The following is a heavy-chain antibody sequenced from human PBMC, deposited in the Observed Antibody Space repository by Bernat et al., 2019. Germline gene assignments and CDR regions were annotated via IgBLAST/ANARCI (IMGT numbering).Heavy chain of an antibody. CDR2: IYRDDDK. CDR3: AHRRECSGSGGSCYSGWFDP. D-gene: IGHD2-15*01. CDR1: GFSLSTSGVG. Sequence: QITLKESGPTLVKPTQTLTLTCTFSGFSLSTSGVGVGWIRQPPGKALEWLALIYRDDDKRYSPSLKSRLTITKDTSKNQVVLTMTNMDPVDTATYYCAHRRECSGSGGSCYSGWFDPWGQGTLVTVSS. V-gene: IGHV2-5*02. J-gene: IGHJ5*02.